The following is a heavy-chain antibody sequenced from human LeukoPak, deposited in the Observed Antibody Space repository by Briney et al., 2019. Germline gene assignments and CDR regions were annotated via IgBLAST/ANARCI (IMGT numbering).Heavy chain of an antibody. CDR1: GYTFTSYD. V-gene: IGHV1-2*02. D-gene: IGHD3-10*01. J-gene: IGHJ4*02. CDR3: ASPGDYYGSGSGFDY. CDR2: MNPNSGGT. Sequence: GASVKVSCKASGYTFTSYDINWVRQATGQGLEWMGWMNPNSGGTNYAQKFQGRVTMTRDTSISTAYMELSRLRSDDTAVYYCASPGDYYGSGSGFDYWGQGTLVTVSS.